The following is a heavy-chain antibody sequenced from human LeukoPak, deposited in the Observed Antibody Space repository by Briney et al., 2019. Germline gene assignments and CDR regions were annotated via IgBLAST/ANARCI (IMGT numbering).Heavy chain of an antibody. CDR2: IKQDGSEK. V-gene: IGHV3-7*03. D-gene: IGHD6-19*01. CDR3: ARVKEQWLAYFDY. CDR1: GFIFSDHY. J-gene: IGHJ4*02. Sequence: PGGSLRLSCAASGFIFSDHYMDWVRQAPGKGLEWVANIKQDGSEKYYVDSVKGRFTISRDNAKNSLYLQMNSLRAGDTAVYYCARVKEQWLAYFDYWGQGTLVTVSS.